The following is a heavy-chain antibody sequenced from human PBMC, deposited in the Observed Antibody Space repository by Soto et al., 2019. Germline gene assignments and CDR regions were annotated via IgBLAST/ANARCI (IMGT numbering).Heavy chain of an antibody. D-gene: IGHD3-22*01. V-gene: IGHV3-23*01. Sequence: GGSLRLSCAASGLTFSDAWLSWVRQAPGKGLEWVSTISGNGGTSYADFVRGRFTISRDNSKNTLYLQMSSLRAEDTAVYYCAKDAPGSGWLSDYWGQGTRVTVSS. J-gene: IGHJ4*02. CDR2: ISGNGGT. CDR3: AKDAPGSGWLSDY. CDR1: GLTFSDAW.